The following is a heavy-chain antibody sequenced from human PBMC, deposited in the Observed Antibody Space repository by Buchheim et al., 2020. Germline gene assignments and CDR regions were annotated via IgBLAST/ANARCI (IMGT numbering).Heavy chain of an antibody. Sequence: EVQLVESGGGLVQPGGSLRLSCVASGFTFSSYWMSWVRQAPGKGLEWVANIKQDGSEKYYVDSVKGRFTISRDNAKNSLYLQMNSLRAEDTAVYYCASSSSSWYRAFDYWGQGTL. V-gene: IGHV3-7*01. CDR1: GFTFSSYW. CDR3: ASSSSSWYRAFDY. D-gene: IGHD6-13*01. CDR2: IKQDGSEK. J-gene: IGHJ4*02.